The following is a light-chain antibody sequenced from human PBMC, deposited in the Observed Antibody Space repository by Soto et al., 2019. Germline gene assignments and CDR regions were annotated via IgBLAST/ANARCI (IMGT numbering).Light chain of an antibody. J-gene: IGKJ1*01. CDR2: GAS. Sequence: ESVLTQSPGTLYLSPGERATLSCRASQSVSSSYLAWYQQKPGQAPRLLIYGASSRATGIPDRFSGSGSGTDFTLTISRLEAKDCAVYYCQQYGSSRTFGQGTKVEIK. CDR3: QQYGSSRT. V-gene: IGKV3-20*01. CDR1: QSVSSSY.